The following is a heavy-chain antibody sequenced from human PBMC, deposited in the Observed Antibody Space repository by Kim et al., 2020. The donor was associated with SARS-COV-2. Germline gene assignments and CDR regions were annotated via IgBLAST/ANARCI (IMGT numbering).Heavy chain of an antibody. Sequence: GGSLRHSCAASGFTFSSYAMSWVRQAPGKGLEWVSAISGSGGSTYYADSVKGRFTISRDNSKNTLYLQMNSLRAEDTAVYYCAKDPGYDSSGYYWGAFDIWGQGTMVTVSS. CDR2: ISGSGGST. J-gene: IGHJ3*02. V-gene: IGHV3-23*01. CDR3: AKDPGYDSSGYYWGAFDI. CDR1: GFTFSSYA. D-gene: IGHD3-22*01.